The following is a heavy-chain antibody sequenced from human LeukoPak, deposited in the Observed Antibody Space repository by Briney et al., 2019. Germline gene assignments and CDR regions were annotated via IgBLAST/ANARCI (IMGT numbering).Heavy chain of an antibody. Sequence: PGGSLRLSCAASGFTFSDYYMSWIRQAPGKGLEWVSYISSSGSTIYYADSVKGRFTISRDNAKNSLYLQMNGLRAEDTAVYYCARAGAHGYCSSTSCSYYYYYGMDVWGQGTTVTVSS. V-gene: IGHV3-11*01. CDR1: GFTFSDYY. CDR2: ISSSGSTI. D-gene: IGHD2-2*01. CDR3: ARAGAHGYCSSTSCSYYYYYGMDV. J-gene: IGHJ6*02.